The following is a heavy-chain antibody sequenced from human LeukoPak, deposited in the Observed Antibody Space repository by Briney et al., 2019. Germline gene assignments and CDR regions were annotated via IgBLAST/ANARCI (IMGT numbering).Heavy chain of an antibody. D-gene: IGHD5-24*01. CDR2: IYTSGTT. CDR3: ARDLSGSRDDYNSVGY. V-gene: IGHV4-61*02. Sequence: SETLSLTCTVSGASISSGSYYWSWIRRPAGKGLEWIGRIYTSGTTNYNPSLKSRVTISVDTSKNQFSLKLSSVTAADTAVYYCARDLSGSRDDYNSVGYWGQGTLVTVSS. J-gene: IGHJ4*02. CDR1: GASISSGSYY.